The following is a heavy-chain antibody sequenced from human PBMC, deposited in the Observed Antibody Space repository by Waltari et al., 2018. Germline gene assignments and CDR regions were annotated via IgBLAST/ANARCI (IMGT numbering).Heavy chain of an antibody. Sequence: QVQLQESGPGLVKPSETLSLTCTVSGGSISSYYWSWIRQPPGKGLEWIGYIYYSGSTNYNPSLKSRVTISVDTSKNQFSLKLSSVTAADTAVYYCAREQLEWLFSPRDWFDPWGQGTLVTVSS. CDR3: AREQLEWLFSPRDWFDP. CDR2: IYYSGST. CDR1: GGSISSYY. V-gene: IGHV4-59*01. D-gene: IGHD3-3*01. J-gene: IGHJ5*02.